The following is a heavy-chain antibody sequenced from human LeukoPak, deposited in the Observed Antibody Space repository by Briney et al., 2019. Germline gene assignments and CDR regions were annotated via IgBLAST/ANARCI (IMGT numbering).Heavy chain of an antibody. Sequence: PSETLSLTCTVSGGSISSYYWSWIRQPPGKGLEWIGYIYYSGTTNYNPSLKSRVTTSVDTSKNQFSLKLSSVTAADTAVYYCARGSGGAILTGYPYWGQGTLVTVSS. D-gene: IGHD3-9*01. CDR1: GGSISSYY. J-gene: IGHJ4*02. V-gene: IGHV4-59*12. CDR2: IYYSGTT. CDR3: ARGSGGAILTGYPY.